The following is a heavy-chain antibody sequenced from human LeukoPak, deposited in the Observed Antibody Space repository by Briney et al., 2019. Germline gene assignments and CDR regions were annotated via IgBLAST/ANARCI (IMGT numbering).Heavy chain of an antibody. J-gene: IGHJ5*02. D-gene: IGHD5-12*01. CDR1: GYTFTGYY. V-gene: IGHV1-2*02. Sequence: ASVKVSCKASGYTFTGYYMHWVRQAPGQGLEWMGWINPNSGGTNYAQKFQGRVTMTRDTSISTAYMELSRLRSDDTAVYYCARDSYYSGYDSLWFDPWGQGTLVTVSS. CDR2: INPNSGGT. CDR3: ARDSYYSGYDSLWFDP.